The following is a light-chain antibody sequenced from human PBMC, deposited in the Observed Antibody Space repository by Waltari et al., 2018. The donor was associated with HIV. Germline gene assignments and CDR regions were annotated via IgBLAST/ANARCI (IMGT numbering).Light chain of an antibody. V-gene: IGKV4-1*01. Sequence: DIVMTQSPDSLAVSLGERATINCKSSQSVFIKSNKKNYLAWYQLQPGQPPMLRIYGACSPEAVVPDRFNGSGSGTEFTLTINSLQAEDVAVYCCHQYNSTLQTFGPGTKLNI. CDR3: HQYNSTLQT. J-gene: IGKJ3*01. CDR2: GAC. CDR1: QSVFIKSNKKNY.